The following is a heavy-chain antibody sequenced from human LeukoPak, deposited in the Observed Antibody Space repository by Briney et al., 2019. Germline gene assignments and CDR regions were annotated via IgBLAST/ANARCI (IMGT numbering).Heavy chain of an antibody. D-gene: IGHD6-13*01. CDR2: INHSGST. J-gene: IGHJ4*02. Sequence: PSEALSLTCAVYGGSFSGYYWSWIRQPPGKGLEWIGEINHSGSTNYNPSLKSRVTISVDTSKNQSSLKLSSVTAADTAVYYCARGTAAAPLDYWGQGTLVTVSS. CDR3: ARGTAAAPLDY. CDR1: GGSFSGYY. V-gene: IGHV4-34*01.